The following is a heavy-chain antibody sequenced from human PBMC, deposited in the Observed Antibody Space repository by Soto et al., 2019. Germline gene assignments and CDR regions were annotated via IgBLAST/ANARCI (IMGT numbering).Heavy chain of an antibody. J-gene: IGHJ3*01. CDR2: IGLGSSTK. CDR1: GFTFRNYG. CDR3: ARDQLYYNDISGRPLNAFDV. Sequence: GGSLRLSCAASGFTFRNYGMNWVRQAPGKGLEWVSYIGLGSSTKYYADSVEGRFTISRDNAKNSLYLQMNSLRAEDTAVYYCARDQLYYNDISGRPLNAFDVWGQGTMVTVSS. V-gene: IGHV3-48*01. D-gene: IGHD3-22*01.